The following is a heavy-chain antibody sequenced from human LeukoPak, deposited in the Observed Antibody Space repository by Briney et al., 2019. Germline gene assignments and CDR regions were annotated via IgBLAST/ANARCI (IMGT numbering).Heavy chain of an antibody. Sequence: SETLSLTCTVSGGSVSSGSYYWSWIRQPPGEGLEWIGYIHYIGSTNYNPSLKSRVTISVDTSRNQFSLKLSSVTAADTAVYYCARVTYDSSGYYHFDYWGQGTLVTVSS. CDR3: ARVTYDSSGYYHFDY. V-gene: IGHV4-61*01. CDR1: GGSVSSGSYY. J-gene: IGHJ4*02. D-gene: IGHD3-22*01. CDR2: IHYIGST.